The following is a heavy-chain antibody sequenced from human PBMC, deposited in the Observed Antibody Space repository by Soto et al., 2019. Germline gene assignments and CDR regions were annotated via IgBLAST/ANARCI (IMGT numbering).Heavy chain of an antibody. CDR3: ARGAVGRFDP. D-gene: IGHD6-19*01. V-gene: IGHV1-69*13. CDR1: GGTFSSYA. J-gene: IGHJ5*02. Sequence: GASVKVSCKASGGTFSSYAISWVRQAPGQGLEWMGGIIPIFGTANYAQKFQGRVTITADESTSTAYMELSSLRSEDTAGYYCARGAVGRFDPWGQGTLVTVSS. CDR2: IIPIFGTA.